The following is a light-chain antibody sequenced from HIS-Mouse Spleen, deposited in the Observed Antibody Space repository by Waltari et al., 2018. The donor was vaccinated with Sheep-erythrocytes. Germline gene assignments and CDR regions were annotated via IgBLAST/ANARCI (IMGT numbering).Light chain of an antibody. CDR2: QDT. CDR1: KLGDKY. V-gene: IGLV3-1*01. Sequence: SYELTQPPSVSVSPGQTASITCSGDKLGDKYASWYQQKPGQSPVLVIYQDTKRPSVVPERFSGSKSGNTATLTISGTQAMDEADYYCQAWDSSTAVFGGGTKLTVL. CDR3: QAWDSSTAV. J-gene: IGLJ2*01.